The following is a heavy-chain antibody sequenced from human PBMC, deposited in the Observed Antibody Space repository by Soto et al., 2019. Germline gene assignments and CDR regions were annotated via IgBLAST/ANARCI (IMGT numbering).Heavy chain of an antibody. CDR1: GYTFTSYG. V-gene: IGHV1-18*01. CDR2: ISAYNGNT. Sequence: ASVKVSCKASGYTFTSYGISWVRQAPGQGLEWMGWISAYNGNTNYAQKLQGRVTMTTDTSTSTAYMELRSLRSDDTAVYYCARDRSVVVVAATPAFDIWGQGTMVTVSS. D-gene: IGHD2-15*01. CDR3: ARDRSVVVVAATPAFDI. J-gene: IGHJ3*02.